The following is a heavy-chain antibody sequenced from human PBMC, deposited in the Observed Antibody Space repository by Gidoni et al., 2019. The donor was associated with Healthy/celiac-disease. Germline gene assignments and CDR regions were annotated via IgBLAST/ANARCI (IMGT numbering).Heavy chain of an antibody. V-gene: IGHV3-23*01. CDR3: AKVGRWLQGGWFDP. Sequence: EVQLLESGGGLVQPGGSLRLSCAASGFPFSSYAMSWVRQAPGKGLGWVSAISGSGGSTYYADSVKGRFTISRDNSKNTLYLQMNSLRAEDTAVYYCAKVGRWLQGGWFDPWGQGTLVTVSS. CDR2: ISGSGGST. CDR1: GFPFSSYA. J-gene: IGHJ5*02. D-gene: IGHD5-12*01.